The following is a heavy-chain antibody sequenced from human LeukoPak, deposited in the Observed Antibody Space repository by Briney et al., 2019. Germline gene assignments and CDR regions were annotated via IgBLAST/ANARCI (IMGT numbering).Heavy chain of an antibody. CDR1: GFTFSSYE. D-gene: IGHD3-10*01. CDR2: ISSNGGST. V-gene: IGHV3-64*01. CDR3: ASERSGSYGY. Sequence: GGSLRLSCAASGFTFSSYEMNWVRQAPGKGLEYVSAISSNGGSTYYANSVKGRFTISRDNSKNTLYLQMGSLRAEDMAVYYRASERSGSYGYWGQGTLVTVSS. J-gene: IGHJ4*02.